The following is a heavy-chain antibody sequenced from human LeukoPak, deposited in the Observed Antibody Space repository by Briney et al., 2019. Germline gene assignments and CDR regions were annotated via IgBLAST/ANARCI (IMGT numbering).Heavy chain of an antibody. J-gene: IGHJ4*02. CDR3: ARHFWSGYSQLGY. CDR2: IYYSGST. CDR1: DGSINSSSYY. Sequence: SETLSLTCTVSDGSINSSSYYWGWIRQPPGKGLEWIGSIYYSGSTYYNPSLKSRVTISVDTSKNQFPLKLSSVTAADTAVYYCARHFWSGYSQLGYWGQGTLVTVSS. D-gene: IGHD3-3*01. V-gene: IGHV4-39*01.